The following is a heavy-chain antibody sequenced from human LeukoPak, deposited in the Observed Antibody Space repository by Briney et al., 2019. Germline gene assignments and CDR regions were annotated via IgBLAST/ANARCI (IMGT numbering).Heavy chain of an antibody. CDR1: GGSFSGYY. D-gene: IGHD4-11*01. V-gene: IGHV4-34*01. J-gene: IGHJ4*02. CDR2: INHSGST. CDR3: ARECLTTRSFDY. Sequence: SETLSLTCAVYGGSFSGYYWSWIRQPPGKGLEWIGEINHSGSTNYNPSLKSRVTISVDTSKNQFSLKLSSVTAADTAVYYCARECLTTRSFDYWGQGTLVTVSS.